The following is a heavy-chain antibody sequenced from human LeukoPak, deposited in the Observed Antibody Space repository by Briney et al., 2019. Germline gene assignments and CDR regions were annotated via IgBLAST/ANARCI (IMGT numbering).Heavy chain of an antibody. CDR1: RYTFTDYY. Sequence: GASLKVSCEASRYTFTDYYIHWVRQAPGQGLEWIGWINPNSGGTNSAQKFQGRVTMTRDTSINTVYMELSSLISDDTAVYYCARALPMTMVRGVLGYWGQGTLVTVSS. J-gene: IGHJ4*02. CDR3: ARALPMTMVRGVLGY. CDR2: INPNSGGT. D-gene: IGHD3-10*01. V-gene: IGHV1-2*02.